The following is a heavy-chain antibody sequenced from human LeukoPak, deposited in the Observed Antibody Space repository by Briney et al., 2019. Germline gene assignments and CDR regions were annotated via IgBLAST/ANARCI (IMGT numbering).Heavy chain of an antibody. Sequence: ASVKVSCKASGYTFTSYYMHWVRQAPGQGLEWMGIINPSGGSTSYAQKFQGRVTMTRDMSTSTVYMELSSLRSEDTAVYYCARRAVAGDFDYWRQPTQVTVSS. CDR1: GYTFTSYY. D-gene: IGHD6-19*01. J-gene: IGHJ4*02. V-gene: IGHV1-46*01. CDR3: ARRAVAGDFDY. CDR2: INPSGGST.